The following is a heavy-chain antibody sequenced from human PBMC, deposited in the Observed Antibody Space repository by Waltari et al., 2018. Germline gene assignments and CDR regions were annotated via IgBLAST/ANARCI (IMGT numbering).Heavy chain of an antibody. Sequence: QVQLVQSGAEVKKPGASVKISCKTSEYTFASSYVHWVRQAPGQGLEWMGIINPSGGSTSYAQRFQGRVTMTRDTSTSTVYMELSSLKSEDMAVYYCATDTGALWMDVWGQGTTVTVSS. J-gene: IGHJ6*02. CDR1: EYTFASSY. D-gene: IGHD2-21*01. CDR3: ATDTGALWMDV. CDR2: INPSGGST. V-gene: IGHV1-46*01.